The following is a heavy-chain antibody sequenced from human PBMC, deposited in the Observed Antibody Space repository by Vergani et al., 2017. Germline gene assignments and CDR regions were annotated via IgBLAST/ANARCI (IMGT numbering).Heavy chain of an antibody. Sequence: QLQLQESGPGLVKPSETLSLTCTVSGGSISSSSYYWGWIRQPPGKGLEWIGSIYYSGSTYYNPSLKSRVTISVDTSKNQFSLKLSSVTAADTAVYYCARHRLRSSGWYDPFDYWGQGTLVTV. CDR2: IYYSGST. D-gene: IGHD6-19*01. J-gene: IGHJ4*02. V-gene: IGHV4-39*01. CDR3: ARHRLRSSGWYDPFDY. CDR1: GGSISSSSYY.